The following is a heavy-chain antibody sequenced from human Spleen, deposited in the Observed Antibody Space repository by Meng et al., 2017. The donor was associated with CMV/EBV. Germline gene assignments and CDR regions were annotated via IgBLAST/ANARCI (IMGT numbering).Heavy chain of an antibody. CDR3: AKRPRGRGYYDSSGYYFDY. D-gene: IGHD3-22*01. V-gene: IGHV3-64*02. J-gene: IGHJ4*02. CDR1: GFTFHSYG. CDR2: ITGNGGST. Sequence: GGSLRLSCAGTGFTFHSYGMHWVRQAPGKGLEYVSAITGNGGSTYYADSVKGRFTISRDNSKNTLYLQMNSLRAEDTAVYYCAKRPRGRGYYDSSGYYFDYWGQGTLVTVSS.